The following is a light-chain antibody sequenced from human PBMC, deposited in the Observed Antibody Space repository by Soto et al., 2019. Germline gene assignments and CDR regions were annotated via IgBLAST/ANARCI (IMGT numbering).Light chain of an antibody. J-gene: IGKJ4*01. CDR1: QSVSSN. V-gene: IGKV3-15*01. CDR3: QQYNNWPGLT. Sequence: EIVMTQSPATLSVSPGERATLSCRASQSVSSNLAWYQQKPGQAPRLLIYGASTRATGIPARFSSSGSGTEFTXXIXSLQSEDFAVYYCQQYNNWPGLTFGGGTKVEIK. CDR2: GAS.